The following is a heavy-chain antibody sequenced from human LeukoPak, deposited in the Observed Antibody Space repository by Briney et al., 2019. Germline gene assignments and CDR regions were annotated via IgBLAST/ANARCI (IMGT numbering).Heavy chain of an antibody. CDR3: ARDHFGSLDS. J-gene: IGHJ4*02. CDR1: GFSVTTDSYC. CDR2: DYCGGNT. V-gene: IGHV4-61*01. Sequence: SETLSLTRTVSGFSVTTDSYCWGWIRQPPGKGLEWIGYDYCGGNTNYDPSLKRRVTISVDTSKNQFSLTLTSVTAADMAVYFCARDHFGSLDSWGQGILVTVSS. D-gene: IGHD3-10*01.